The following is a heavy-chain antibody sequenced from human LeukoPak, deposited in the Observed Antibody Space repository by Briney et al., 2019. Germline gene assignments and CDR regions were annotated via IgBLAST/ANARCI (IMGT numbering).Heavy chain of an antibody. J-gene: IGHJ4*02. V-gene: IGHV3-23*01. CDR3: AKRAAKNMKHDDY. Sequence: GGSPRLSCSASGFTFYSYAMSWVRQAPGKGVEWVSAISGSGGSTYYADSVKGRFTISRDNSKNTLYLQMNSLRAEDTAVYYCAKRAAKNMKHDDYWGQGTLVTVSS. D-gene: IGHD2/OR15-2a*01. CDR1: GFTFYSYA. CDR2: ISGSGGST.